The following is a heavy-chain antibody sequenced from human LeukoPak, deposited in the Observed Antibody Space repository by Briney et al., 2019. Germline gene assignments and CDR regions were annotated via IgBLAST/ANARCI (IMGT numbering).Heavy chain of an antibody. Sequence: PGGSLRLSCAASGFTFSSYGMHWVRQAPGKGLEWVAVISYDGSNKYYADFVKGRFTISRDNSKNTLYLQMNSLRAEDTAVYYCAKDRGSRASRNGFDPWGQGTLVTVFS. D-gene: IGHD6-6*01. CDR2: ISYDGSNK. CDR1: GFTFSSYG. J-gene: IGHJ5*02. CDR3: AKDRGSRASRNGFDP. V-gene: IGHV3-30*18.